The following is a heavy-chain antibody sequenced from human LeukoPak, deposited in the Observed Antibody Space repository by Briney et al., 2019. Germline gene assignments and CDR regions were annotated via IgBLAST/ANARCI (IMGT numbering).Heavy chain of an antibody. D-gene: IGHD3-3*01. J-gene: IGHJ4*02. CDR3: ARGEAPPDFRSGKEYGY. V-gene: IGHV4-34*01. CDR2: INHSGST. CDR1: GGSFSGYY. Sequence: SETLSLTCAVYGGSFSGYYWSWIRQPPGKGLEWIGEINHSGSTNYNPSLKSRVTISVDTSKNQFSLKLSSVTAADTAVYYCARGEAPPDFRSGKEYGYWGQGTLVTVSS.